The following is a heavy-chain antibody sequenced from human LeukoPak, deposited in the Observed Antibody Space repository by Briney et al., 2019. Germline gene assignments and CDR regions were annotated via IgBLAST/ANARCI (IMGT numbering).Heavy chain of an antibody. J-gene: IGHJ4*02. Sequence: SETLSLACTVSGGSIRSYYWSWIRQPAGKGLEWVGRIYTSGSTNYNPSLNSRVTMSVATSKNQSSLKLSSVTAADPAVYYCAREGIEGVLLWFGEFVGNYYFDYWGQGTLVTVSS. D-gene: IGHD3-10*01. CDR2: IYTSGST. CDR3: AREGIEGVLLWFGEFVGNYYFDY. V-gene: IGHV4-4*07. CDR1: GGSIRSYY.